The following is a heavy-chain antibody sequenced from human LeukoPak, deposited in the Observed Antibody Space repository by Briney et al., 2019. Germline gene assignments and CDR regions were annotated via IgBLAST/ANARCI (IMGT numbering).Heavy chain of an antibody. CDR1: GYTFTNNY. V-gene: IGHV1-46*01. Sequence: RASVKVSCKASGYTFTNNYLHWVRQAPGQGLEWMGMIYPRDGSTSYAQNFQGRVTVTRDTSTTTVHMELRGLRSEDTAVYYCARDQEGFDYWGRGTVVTVSS. CDR3: ARDQEGFDY. CDR2: IYPRDGST. J-gene: IGHJ4*02.